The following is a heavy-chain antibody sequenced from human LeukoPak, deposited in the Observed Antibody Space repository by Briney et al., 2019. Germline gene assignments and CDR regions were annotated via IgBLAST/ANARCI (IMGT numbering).Heavy chain of an antibody. CDR1: GGSISSYY. D-gene: IGHD3-10*01. J-gene: IGHJ5*02. V-gene: IGHV4-59*01. CDR3: ARDGPYYHGSNWFDP. CDR2: IYYSGST. Sequence: SETLSLTCTVSGGSISSYYWSWIRQPPGKGLEWIGYIYYSGSTNYSPSLKSRVTISVDTSKNQFSLKLSSVTAADTAVYYCARDGPYYHGSNWFDPWGQGTLVTVSS.